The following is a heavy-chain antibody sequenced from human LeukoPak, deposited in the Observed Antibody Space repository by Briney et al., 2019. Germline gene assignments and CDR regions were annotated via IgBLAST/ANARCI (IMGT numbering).Heavy chain of an antibody. CDR1: GYTFTSYG. CDR2: ISAYNGNT. CDR3: ARGEDYYDRNGYYSLRFDY. D-gene: IGHD3-22*01. V-gene: IGHV1-18*01. Sequence: ASVKVSCKASGYTFTSYGISWVRQAPGQGLEWMGWISAYNGNTNYAQKLQGRVTMTTDTSMSTAYMELRSLRSDDTAVYYCARGEDYYDRNGYYSLRFDYWGQGTLVTVSS. J-gene: IGHJ4*02.